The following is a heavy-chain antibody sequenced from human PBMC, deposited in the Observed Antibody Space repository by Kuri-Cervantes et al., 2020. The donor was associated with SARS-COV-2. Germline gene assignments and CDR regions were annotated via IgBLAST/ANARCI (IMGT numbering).Heavy chain of an antibody. CDR1: GGSISSSSYY. J-gene: IGHJ4*02. CDR3: AGSPGGVFDC. CDR2: IYYSGST. Sequence: SETLSLTCTVSGGSISSSSYYWGWIRQPPGKGLEWIGSIYYSGSTYYNPSLKSRVTISVDTSKNQFSLKLGSVTAADTAVYHCAGSPGGVFDCWGQGTLVTVSS. V-gene: IGHV4-39*01. D-gene: IGHD3-16*01.